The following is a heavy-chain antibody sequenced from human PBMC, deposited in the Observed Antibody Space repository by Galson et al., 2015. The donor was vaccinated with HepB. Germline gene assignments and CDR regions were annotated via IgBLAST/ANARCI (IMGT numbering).Heavy chain of an antibody. CDR2: LSGGGETT. Sequence: SLRLSCAPSGFTFSNSGMHWVRQAPGKGLEWVSGLSGGGETTYYTDSVKGRFTISRDNSKNTLFLWMDSLRAEDTALYYCVRALGIVDPFDYWGQGALVTVSS. CDR1: GFTFSNSG. CDR3: VRALGIVDPFDY. J-gene: IGHJ4*02. D-gene: IGHD1-26*01. V-gene: IGHV3-23*01.